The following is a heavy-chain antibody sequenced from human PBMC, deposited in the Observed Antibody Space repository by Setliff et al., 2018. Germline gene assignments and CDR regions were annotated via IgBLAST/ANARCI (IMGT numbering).Heavy chain of an antibody. CDR2: ISHGVST. CDR1: GYSISSGYC. CDR3: ARTHCTTTSCFYFHY. J-gene: IGHJ4*02. V-gene: IGHV4-38-2*01. D-gene: IGHD2-2*01. Sequence: SETLSLTCDVSGYSISSGYCWGWIRQPPGKGLEYIGHISHGVSTSYSPSLKSRLSISADTSKNQFSLKLTSVTAADTAVYYCARTHCTTTSCFYFHYWGQGTVVTVSS.